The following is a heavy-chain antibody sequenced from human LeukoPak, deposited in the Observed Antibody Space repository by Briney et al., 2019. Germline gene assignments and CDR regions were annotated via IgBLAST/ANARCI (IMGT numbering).Heavy chain of an antibody. CDR3: AREYSSSWFAYSYYYMDV. CDR2: INTNTGNP. J-gene: IGHJ6*03. D-gene: IGHD6-13*01. CDR1: GYTFTTYA. V-gene: IGHV7-4-1*02. Sequence: ASVKVSCKASGYTFTTYAMNWVRQAPGQGLEWMGWINTNTGNPTYAQGFTGRFVFSLDTSVNTAYLQISSLKADDTAVYYCAREYSSSWFAYSYYYMDVWGKGTTVTVSS.